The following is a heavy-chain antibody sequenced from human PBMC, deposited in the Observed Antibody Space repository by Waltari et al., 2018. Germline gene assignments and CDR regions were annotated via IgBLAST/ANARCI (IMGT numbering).Heavy chain of an antibody. V-gene: IGHV3-74*01. D-gene: IGHD1-26*01. CDR3: AADADSGGYSWFDP. CDR1: GFTFSRYW. CDR2: IKSDGRST. J-gene: IGHJ5*02. Sequence: EVQLVESGGGLVQPGGSLRLSCAASGFTFSRYWMPWVRQVPGKGLVWVSRIKSDGRSTSYADSVKGRFTISRDNAKNTLYLQMNSLRAEDTAVYFCAADADSGGYSWFDPWGQGTLVTVSS.